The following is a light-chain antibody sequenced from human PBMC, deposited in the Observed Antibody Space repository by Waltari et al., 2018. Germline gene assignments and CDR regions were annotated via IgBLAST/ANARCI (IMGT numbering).Light chain of an antibody. Sequence: DFQMTQSPSSLSASVGDRVPITCRESQNIDNDLAWFQQKPGNAPKSLIYGVSTLQSGVPSRFRGSRSGADFTLTISNLQPEDSATYFCQQYYGYPLSFGGGTKVEI. CDR2: GVS. J-gene: IGKJ4*01. V-gene: IGKV1-16*01. CDR1: QNIDND. CDR3: QQYYGYPLS.